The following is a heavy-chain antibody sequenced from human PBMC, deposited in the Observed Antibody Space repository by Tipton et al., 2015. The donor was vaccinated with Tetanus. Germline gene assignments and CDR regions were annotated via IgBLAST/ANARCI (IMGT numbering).Heavy chain of an antibody. Sequence: QLVQSGPEVKKPGASVKVSCKASGYTFTSYGISWVRQAPGEGLEWMGWISAYNGNTNYAQKLQGRVTMTTETSTSTAYMDLRSLISDDSAVYYCARRSGSEWELNDYWGQGTLVSVSS. CDR2: ISAYNGNT. D-gene: IGHD1-26*01. CDR1: GYTFTSYG. V-gene: IGHV1-18*01. J-gene: IGHJ4*02. CDR3: ARRSGSEWELNDY.